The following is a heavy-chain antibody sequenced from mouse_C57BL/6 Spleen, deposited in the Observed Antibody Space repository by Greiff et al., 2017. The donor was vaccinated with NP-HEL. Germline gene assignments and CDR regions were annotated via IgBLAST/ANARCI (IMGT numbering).Heavy chain of an antibody. CDR2: IYPGDGDT. V-gene: IGHV1-82*01. Sequence: QVQLQQSGPELVKPGASVKISCKASGYAFSSSWMNWVKQRPGKGLEWIGRIYPGDGDTNYNGKFKGKATLTADKASSTAYMQLSSLTSEDSAVYVCARKGSNYVWYFDVWGTGTTVTVSS. D-gene: IGHD2-5*01. J-gene: IGHJ1*03. CDR3: ARKGSNYVWYFDV. CDR1: GYAFSSSW.